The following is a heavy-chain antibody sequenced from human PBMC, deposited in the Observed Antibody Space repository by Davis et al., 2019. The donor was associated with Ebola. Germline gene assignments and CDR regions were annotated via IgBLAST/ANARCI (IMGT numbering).Heavy chain of an antibody. CDR3: TSAYGDYDY. D-gene: IGHD5-12*01. Sequence: GGSLRLSCAASGFTFDDYAMHWVRQAPGKGLEWVSGISWNSGSIGYADSVKGRFTISRDNAKNSLYLQMNSLKTEDTAVYYCTSAYGDYDYWGQGTLVTVSS. V-gene: IGHV3-9*01. CDR2: ISWNSGSI. CDR1: GFTFDDYA. J-gene: IGHJ4*02.